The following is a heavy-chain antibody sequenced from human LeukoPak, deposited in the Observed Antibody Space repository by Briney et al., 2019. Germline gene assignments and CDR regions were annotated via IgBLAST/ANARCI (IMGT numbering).Heavy chain of an antibody. Sequence: SVKFSCKASGGTFSSYAISWVRQAPGQGLEWMGGIIPIFGTANYAQKFQGRVTITTDESTSTAYMELSSLRSEDTAVYYCARVTKEDSYGSPTGLDYWGQGTLVTVSS. CDR2: IIPIFGTA. CDR1: GGTFSSYA. J-gene: IGHJ4*02. D-gene: IGHD5-18*01. CDR3: ARVTKEDSYGSPTGLDY. V-gene: IGHV1-69*05.